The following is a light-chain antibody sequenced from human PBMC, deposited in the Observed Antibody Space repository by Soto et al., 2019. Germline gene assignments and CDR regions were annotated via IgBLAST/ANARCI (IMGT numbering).Light chain of an antibody. J-gene: IGKJ4*01. CDR1: QGIGSW. CDR3: QHYNNLPLT. CDR2: AAA. Sequence: DIQMTQSPSSVSASVGDRVTITCRASQGIGSWLGWYQQKPGKAPKLLIYAAASLQSGVPSRFSATFSGTEFTLSISSLQSEDSAIYYCQHYNNLPLTFGGGTKVDIK. V-gene: IGKV1D-16*01.